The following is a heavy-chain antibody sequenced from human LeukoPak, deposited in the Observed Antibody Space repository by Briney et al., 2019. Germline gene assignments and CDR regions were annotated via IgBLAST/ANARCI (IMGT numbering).Heavy chain of an antibody. D-gene: IGHD3-22*01. V-gene: IGHV4-34*01. J-gene: IGHJ4*02. CDR3: ARAPHFFDTSGSRYYFDY. Sequence: SETLSLTCAVYGGSFSGYYWSWIRQPPGKGLEWIGEIYHSGSTNYNPSLKSRVTISVDTSKNQFSLNLSSVTAADTAVYFCARAPHFFDTSGSRYYFDYWGQGALVTVSS. CDR1: GGSFSGYY. CDR2: IYHSGST.